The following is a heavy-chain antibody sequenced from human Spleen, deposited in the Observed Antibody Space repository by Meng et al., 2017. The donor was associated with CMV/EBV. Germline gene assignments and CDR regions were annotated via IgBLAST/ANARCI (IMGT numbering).Heavy chain of an antibody. CDR2: IYYSGST. J-gene: IGHJ4*02. V-gene: IGHV4-61*01. CDR1: GGSVSSGSYY. Sequence: CTVSGGSVSSGSYYWSWIRQPTGKGLEWIGYIYYSGSTNYNPSLKSRVTISVDTSKNQFSLKLSSVTAADTAVYYCARAKLGNFDYWGQGTLVTVSS. CDR3: ARAKLGNFDY. D-gene: IGHD7-27*01.